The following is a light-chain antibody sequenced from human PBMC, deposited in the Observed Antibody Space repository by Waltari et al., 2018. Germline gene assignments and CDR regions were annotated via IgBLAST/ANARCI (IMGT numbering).Light chain of an antibody. CDR3: QAWDSSTYVV. V-gene: IGLV3-1*01. Sequence: SYELTQPHSVSVSPGQTASNTCSGAKLGDKYASWYQQKPGQSPVLVLYQDSKRSSGIPERFSGSNSVNTATLTISWTQAMDEADYYCQAWDSSTYVVFGGGTKLTVL. J-gene: IGLJ2*01. CDR1: KLGDKY. CDR2: QDS.